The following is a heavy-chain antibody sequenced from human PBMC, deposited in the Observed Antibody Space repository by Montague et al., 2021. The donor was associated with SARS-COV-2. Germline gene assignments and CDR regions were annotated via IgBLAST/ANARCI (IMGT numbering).Heavy chain of an antibody. D-gene: IGHD3-3*01. CDR3: ARRITIFGVVRSCFDP. J-gene: IGHJ5*02. CDR1: GGSISSYY. V-gene: IGHV4-59*01. CDR2: IYYSGST. Sequence: SETLSLTCTVSGGSISSYYWSWIRQPPGKKLEWMGYIYYSGSTNYNPSLKSRVTISVDTSKNQFSLKLSSVTAADTAVYYCARRITIFGVVRSCFDPGGQGTLVTVS.